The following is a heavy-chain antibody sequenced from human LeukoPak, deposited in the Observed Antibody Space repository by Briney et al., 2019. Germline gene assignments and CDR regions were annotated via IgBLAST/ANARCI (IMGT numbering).Heavy chain of an antibody. CDR1: GFSASTNY. CDR3: AREDKVTSFDY. Sequence: PGGTLRLTCAASGFSASTNYMCWVRQAPAEELEWVSDIYNGGSTYYADSVKGKFTISIETSKNTLSLQMNSLSAEDTAVYYCAREDKVTSFDYWGQGTLVIVSS. V-gene: IGHV3-66*01. D-gene: IGHD4-11*01. J-gene: IGHJ4*02. CDR2: IYNGGST.